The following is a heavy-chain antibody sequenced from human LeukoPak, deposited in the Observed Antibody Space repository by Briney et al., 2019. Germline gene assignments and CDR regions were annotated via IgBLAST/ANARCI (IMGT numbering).Heavy chain of an antibody. Sequence: PGGSLRLSCAASGFTFSSYAMSWVRQAPGKGLEWVSAISGSGGSTYYADSVKGRFTISRDNSKNTLYLQMNSLRAEDTAVYYCAGTGSLRYFDWLLCHFDYWGQGTLVTVSS. V-gene: IGHV3-23*01. CDR2: ISGSGGST. D-gene: IGHD3-9*01. CDR3: AGTGSLRYFDWLLCHFDY. J-gene: IGHJ4*02. CDR1: GFTFSSYA.